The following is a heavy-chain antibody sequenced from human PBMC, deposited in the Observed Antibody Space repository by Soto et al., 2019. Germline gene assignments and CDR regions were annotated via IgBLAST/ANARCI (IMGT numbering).Heavy chain of an antibody. Sequence: SETLSLTCTVSGGSISKSSYYWVWIRQPPGKGLEWVGSMSYSGSTYYNPSLKSRVAISVDTSKNQLSLQVSSVTAADTAVYYCSRRAPEGFDPWGQGXLVTVYS. J-gene: IGHJ5*02. CDR2: MSYSGST. CDR1: GGSISKSSYY. V-gene: IGHV4-39*01. CDR3: SRRAPEGFDP.